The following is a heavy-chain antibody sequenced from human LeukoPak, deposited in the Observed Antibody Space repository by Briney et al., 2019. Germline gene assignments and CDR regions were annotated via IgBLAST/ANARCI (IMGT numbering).Heavy chain of an antibody. CDR3: ARGSSSYSGFDY. D-gene: IGHD1-26*01. V-gene: IGHV4-59*01. J-gene: IGHJ4*02. CDR2: IYYSGST. Sequence: SETLSLTCTVSGGSISSYYWSWIRQPPGKGLEWIGYIYYSGSTNYNPSLKSRVTISVDTSKNQFSLKLSSVTAADTAVYYCARGSSSYSGFDYWGQGTLATVSS. CDR1: GGSISSYY.